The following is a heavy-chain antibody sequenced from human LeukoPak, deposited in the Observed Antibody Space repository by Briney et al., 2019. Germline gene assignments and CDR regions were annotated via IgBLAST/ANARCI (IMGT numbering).Heavy chain of an antibody. Sequence: GGSLRLSCAASGFTFSSYAMHWVRQAPGKGLEWVAVISYDGSNKYYADSVKGRFTISRDNSKNTLYVQMNSLRAEDTAVYYCAKGHYYGSGSLDYWGQGTLVTVSS. CDR1: GFTFSSYA. D-gene: IGHD3-10*01. CDR2: ISYDGSNK. CDR3: AKGHYYGSGSLDY. J-gene: IGHJ4*02. V-gene: IGHV3-30-3*01.